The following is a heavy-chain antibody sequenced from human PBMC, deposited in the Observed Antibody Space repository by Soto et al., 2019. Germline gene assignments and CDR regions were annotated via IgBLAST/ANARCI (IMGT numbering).Heavy chain of an antibody. Sequence: SVMVSFKASGGTFSSYAISWVRQAPGQGLEWMGGIVPIFGTANYAQKFQGRVTITADESTSTAYMELSSLRSEDTAVYYCARDYYDSSGYLVSAFDIWGQGTMVTVSS. D-gene: IGHD3-22*01. J-gene: IGHJ3*02. CDR3: ARDYYDSSGYLVSAFDI. CDR1: GGTFSSYA. V-gene: IGHV1-69*13. CDR2: IVPIFGTA.